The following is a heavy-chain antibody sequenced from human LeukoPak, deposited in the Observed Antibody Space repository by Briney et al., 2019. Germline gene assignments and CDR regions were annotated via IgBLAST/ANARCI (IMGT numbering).Heavy chain of an antibody. Sequence: AETLSLTCTVSGGSISSYDWSWVRQAPGKGLEWIGDIYYSGGSKYNPALKRGGTTSVEASKKQFSLKQSSVTAPDTAVYYCARKYYYDSSGIMAFDIWGQGTMVTVSS. CDR3: ARKYYYDSSGIMAFDI. CDR2: IYYSGGS. V-gene: IGHV4-59*08. CDR1: GGSISSYD. J-gene: IGHJ3*02. D-gene: IGHD3-22*01.